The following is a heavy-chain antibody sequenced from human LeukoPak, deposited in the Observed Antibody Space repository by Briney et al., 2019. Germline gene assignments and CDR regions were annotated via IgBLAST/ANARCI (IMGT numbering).Heavy chain of an antibody. CDR2: IKQDGSEK. D-gene: IGHD2-2*01. Sequence: PGGSLRLSCAASGFTFSSCWMSWVRQAPGKGLEWVANIKQDGSEKYYVDSVKGRFTISRDNAKNSLYLQMNSLRAEDTAVYYCARDRGYCSSTSCYYFDYWGQGTLVTVSS. CDR3: ARDRGYCSSTSCYYFDY. CDR1: GFTFSSCW. J-gene: IGHJ4*02. V-gene: IGHV3-7*03.